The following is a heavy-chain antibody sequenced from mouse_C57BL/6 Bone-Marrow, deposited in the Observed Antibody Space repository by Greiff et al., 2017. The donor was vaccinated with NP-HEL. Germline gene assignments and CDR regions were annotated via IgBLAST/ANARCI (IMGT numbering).Heavy chain of an antibody. V-gene: IGHV1-81*01. CDR2: IYPRSGNT. CDR3: ARGGNYGPWFAY. J-gene: IGHJ3*01. CDR1: GYTFTSYG. D-gene: IGHD2-1*01. Sequence: QVHVKQSGAELARPGASVKLSCKASGYTFTSYGISWVKQRTGQGLEWIGEIYPRSGNTYYNEKFKGKATLTADKSSSTAYMELRSLTSEDSAVYFCARGGNYGPWFAYWGQGTLVTVSA.